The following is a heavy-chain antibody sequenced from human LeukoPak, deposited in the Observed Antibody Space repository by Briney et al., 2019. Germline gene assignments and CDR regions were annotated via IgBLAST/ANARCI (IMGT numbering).Heavy chain of an antibody. CDR1: GDYVSSGSYH. J-gene: IGHJ4*02. D-gene: IGHD6-19*01. CDR3: ARVGGSGWFDY. V-gene: IGHV4-61*01. CDR2: IYYSGST. Sequence: ASETLSLTCSVSGDYVSSGSYHWSWIRQPPGKRLEWIGHIYYSGSTNYSPSLKSRVTISVDTSKNQFSLKLSPVTAADTAVYYCARVGGSGWFDYWGQGSLVTVSS.